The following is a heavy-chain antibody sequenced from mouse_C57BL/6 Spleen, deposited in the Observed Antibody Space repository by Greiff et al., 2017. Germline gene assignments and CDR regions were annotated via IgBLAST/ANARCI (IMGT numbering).Heavy chain of an antibody. D-gene: IGHD4-1*01. CDR1: GFTFSSYA. J-gene: IGHJ2*01. CDR2: ISSGGDYI. Sequence: LQQSGEGLVKPGGSLKLSCAASGFTFSSYAMSWVRQTPEKRLEWVAYISSGGDYIYYADTVKGRFTISRDNARNTLYLQMSSLKSEDTAMYYCTRGLTGTFDYWGQGTTLTVSS. CDR3: TRGLTGTFDY. V-gene: IGHV5-9-1*02.